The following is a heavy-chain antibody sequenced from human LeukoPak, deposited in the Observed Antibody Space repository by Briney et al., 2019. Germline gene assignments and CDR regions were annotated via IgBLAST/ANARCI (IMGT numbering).Heavy chain of an antibody. CDR1: GFTFPSYA. CDR3: AKDPSYDFWSGFYPYSDY. J-gene: IGHJ4*02. CDR2: IVGSGGTT. D-gene: IGHD3-3*01. V-gene: IGHV3-23*01. Sequence: GGSLRLSCAASGFTFPSYAMSWVRQAPGKGLEWVSSIVGSGGTTSYADSVKGRFTISRDNSKNTLYLLMNSLRAEDTAVYYCAKDPSYDFWSGFYPYSDYWGQGTLVTVSS.